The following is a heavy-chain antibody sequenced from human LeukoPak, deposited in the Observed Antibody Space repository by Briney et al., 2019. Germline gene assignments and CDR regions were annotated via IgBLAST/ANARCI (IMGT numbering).Heavy chain of an antibody. CDR3: ARDRGEPLFDY. J-gene: IGHJ4*02. Sequence: SETLSLACTVSGGSISSYYWSWIRKPAGKGLEWIGRIYTSGSTNYNRSLKSRVTMSVDTSKNQFSLKLSSVTAADTAVYYCARDRGEPLFDYWGQGTLVTVSS. CDR1: GGSISSYY. D-gene: IGHD1-14*01. V-gene: IGHV4-4*07. CDR2: IYTSGST.